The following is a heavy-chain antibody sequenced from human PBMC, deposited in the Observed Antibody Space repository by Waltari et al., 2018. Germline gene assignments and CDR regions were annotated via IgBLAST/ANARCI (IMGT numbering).Heavy chain of an antibody. CDR1: GGTFSSYA. J-gene: IGHJ4*02. CDR2: IIPSVGTA. CDR3: ARGLGGGVGRISRGRGY. V-gene: IGHV1-69*05. D-gene: IGHD2-8*02. Sequence: QVQLVQSGAEVKKPGSSVKVSCKASGGTFSSYAISWVRQAPGQGLEWMGGIIPSVGTANYAQKFQGRVTMTRNTSISTAYMELSSLRAEDTAVYYCARGLGGGVGRISRGRGYWGQGTLVTVSS.